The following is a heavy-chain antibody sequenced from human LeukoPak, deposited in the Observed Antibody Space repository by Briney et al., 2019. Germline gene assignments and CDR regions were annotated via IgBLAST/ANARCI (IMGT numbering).Heavy chain of an antibody. J-gene: IGHJ6*03. CDR3: ARDYDHYMDV. CDR2: IKQDGSKK. CDR1: GFTFSTYW. Sequence: GGSLRLSCAPSGFTFSTYWMTWVRQAPGKGLEWVANIKQDGSKKYYVDSVKGRFTISRDNAKNSLYLQMNSLRAEDTAVYYCARDYDHYMDVWGKGTTVTVSS. V-gene: IGHV3-7*01.